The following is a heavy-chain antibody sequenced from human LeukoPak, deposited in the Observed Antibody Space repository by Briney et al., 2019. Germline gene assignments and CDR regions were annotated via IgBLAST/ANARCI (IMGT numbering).Heavy chain of an antibody. CDR2: ISHSGNT. J-gene: IGHJ3*01. CDR1: GDSITNTNW. V-gene: IGHV4-4*02. CDR3: ARSTFTNLGAAFDV. Sequence: SETLSLTCDVSGDSITNTNWWNWVRQSPGKGLKWIGEISHSGNTNCNPSLKSRVTISLDRSKKQFSLKLSSVTAADTAVYYCARSTFTNLGAAFDVWGQGTMVAVSS. D-gene: IGHD2-8*01.